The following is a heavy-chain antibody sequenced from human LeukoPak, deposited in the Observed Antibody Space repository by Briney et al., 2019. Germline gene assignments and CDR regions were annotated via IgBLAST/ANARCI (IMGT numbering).Heavy chain of an antibody. CDR1: GFTFSSYS. CDR2: ISSSSSTT. CDR3: ARPWGIVGATLFDY. D-gene: IGHD1-26*01. J-gene: IGHJ4*02. Sequence: GGSLRLSCAASGFTFSSYSMNWVRQAPGKGLEWVSYISSSSSTTYYADAVKGRFTISRDNAKNSLYLQMNSLRAEDTAVYYCARPWGIVGATLFDYWGQGTLVTVSS. V-gene: IGHV3-48*04.